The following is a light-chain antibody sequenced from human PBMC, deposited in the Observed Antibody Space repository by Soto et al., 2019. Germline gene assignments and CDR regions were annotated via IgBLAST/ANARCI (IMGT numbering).Light chain of an antibody. CDR1: QSIRRW. Sequence: DIPMTQSTTTLSAAVGDRVNITCRASQSIRRWLAWYQQKPGKAPKVLIYAASSLQSGVPSRFSGIGSGTDFTLSISSLQPEDFATYYCQQSYSGPLTFGGGTMVDIK. CDR2: AAS. CDR3: QQSYSGPLT. V-gene: IGKV1-39*01. J-gene: IGKJ4*01.